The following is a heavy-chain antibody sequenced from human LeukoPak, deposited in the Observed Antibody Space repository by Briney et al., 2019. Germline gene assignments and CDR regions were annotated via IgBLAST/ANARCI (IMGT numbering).Heavy chain of an antibody. J-gene: IGHJ4*02. D-gene: IGHD2-15*01. CDR1: GGTFSSYA. CDR2: IIPIFGTA. CDR3: ARDSSLRYCSGGSCYSAHY. V-gene: IGHV1-69*05. Sequence: GSSVKVSCKASGGTFSSYAISWVRQAPGQGLEWMGGIIPIFGTANYAQKFQGRVTITTDESTSTAYMELSSLRSEDTAVYYCARDSSLRYCSGGSCYSAHYWGQGTLVTVSS.